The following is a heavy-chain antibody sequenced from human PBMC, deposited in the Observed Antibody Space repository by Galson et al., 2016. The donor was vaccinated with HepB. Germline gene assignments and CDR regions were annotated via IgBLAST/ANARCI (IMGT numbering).Heavy chain of an antibody. J-gene: IGHJ4*02. CDR3: TRTIDY. Sequence: SLRLSCAASGFTFATYSMNWVRQAPGKGLEWVSYISPSSSTIYYADSVKGRFTISRDNAKNSLYLQMNSLRDDDTVVYYCTRTIDYWGQGTLVTVSS. CDR2: ISPSSSTI. CDR1: GFTFATYS. V-gene: IGHV3-48*02.